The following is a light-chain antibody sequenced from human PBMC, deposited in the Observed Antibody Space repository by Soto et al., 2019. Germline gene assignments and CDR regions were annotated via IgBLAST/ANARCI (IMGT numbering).Light chain of an antibody. CDR3: QQYEFYWT. CDR1: QSVQSW. J-gene: IGKJ1*01. CDR2: KAS. Sequence: DIQMTQSPSTLSASVGDRVTITCRASQSVQSWLAWYQQKPGKAPKLLIYKASSLESGVPSRFSGSGCGTEFSLTIRSLQPDDFAAYYSQQYEFYWTFGQGTKVEI. V-gene: IGKV1-5*03.